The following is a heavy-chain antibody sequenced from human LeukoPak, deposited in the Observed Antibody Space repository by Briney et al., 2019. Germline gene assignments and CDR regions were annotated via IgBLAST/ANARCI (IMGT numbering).Heavy chain of an antibody. J-gene: IGHJ4*02. Sequence: NPSETLSLTCTVSGGSISSSSYYWGWIRQPPGKGLEWIGSIYYSGSIYYNPSLKSRVTISVDTSKNQFSLKLSSVTAADTAVYYCARDRAYEGGSFDYWGQGTLVTVSS. D-gene: IGHD2-15*01. V-gene: IGHV4-39*07. CDR3: ARDRAYEGGSFDY. CDR1: GGSISSSSYY. CDR2: IYYSGSI.